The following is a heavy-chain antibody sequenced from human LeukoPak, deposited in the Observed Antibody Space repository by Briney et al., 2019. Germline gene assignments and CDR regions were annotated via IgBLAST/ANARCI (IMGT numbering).Heavy chain of an antibody. CDR2: ISAYNGNT. Sequence: ASVKVSCKASGYTLTSYGISWVRQAPGQGLEWMGWISAYNGNTNYAQKLQGRVTMTTDTSTSTAYMELRSLRSDDTAVYYCARDLVAVAGDNYYYYYGMDVWGQGTTVTVSS. D-gene: IGHD6-19*01. CDR3: ARDLVAVAGDNYYYYYGMDV. V-gene: IGHV1-18*01. CDR1: GYTLTSYG. J-gene: IGHJ6*02.